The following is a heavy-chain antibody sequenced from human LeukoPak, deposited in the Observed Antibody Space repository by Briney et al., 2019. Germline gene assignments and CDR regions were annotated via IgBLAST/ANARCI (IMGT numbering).Heavy chain of an antibody. D-gene: IGHD1-26*01. J-gene: IGHJ3*02. Sequence: GGPLRLLCAASGFTLSIYWMSWVRQAPRRGLEWVANIKQDGSEKYYVDSVKGRFTISRDYAKNSLYLQMKSQSSDDTSVYQCARDAIVPIVGATTGGAFENWGQGTMVTVSS. CDR2: IKQDGSEK. CDR1: GFTLSIYW. CDR3: ARDAIVPIVGATTGGAFEN. V-gene: IGHV3-7*01.